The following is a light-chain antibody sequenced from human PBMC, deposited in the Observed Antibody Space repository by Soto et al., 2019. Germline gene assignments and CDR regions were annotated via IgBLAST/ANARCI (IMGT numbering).Light chain of an antibody. CDR2: GAS. J-gene: IGKJ4*01. V-gene: IGKV3-15*01. CDR3: QQYNIWPLT. Sequence: EIVMTQSPATLSVSPGERATLSCRASQSVSSNLAWYQQKPGQAPRLLIYGASTRATVYPGRFSGSGSETAFPLTISILQSQDCAVYYCQQYNIWPLTFGGGTKVEI. CDR1: QSVSSN.